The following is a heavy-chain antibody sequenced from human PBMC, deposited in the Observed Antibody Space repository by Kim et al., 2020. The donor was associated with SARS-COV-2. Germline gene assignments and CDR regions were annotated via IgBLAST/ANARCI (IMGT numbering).Heavy chain of an antibody. Sequence: VKGRFTISRDDSKNTAYLQMNSLKTEDTAVYYCTRLFGSSYTPSYYGMDVWGQGTTVTVSS. J-gene: IGHJ6*02. CDR3: TRLFGSSYTPSYYGMDV. V-gene: IGHV3-73*01. D-gene: IGHD6-13*01.